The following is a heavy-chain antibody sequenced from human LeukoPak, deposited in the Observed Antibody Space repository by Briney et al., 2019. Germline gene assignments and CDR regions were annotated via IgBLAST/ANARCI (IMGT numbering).Heavy chain of an antibody. CDR2: LSSSSTYV. D-gene: IGHD2-15*01. J-gene: IGHJ4*02. CDR1: GFTFSTYS. CDR3: ARVRCSGGGCFYNFDY. Sequence: GGSLRLSCAASGFTFSTYSMNWVRQAPGKGLEWVSSLSSSSTYVYYADSVKGRFTISRDNVKNSLYLQMNSPRAEDTAVYYCARVRCSGGGCFYNFDYWGQGSLVTVSS. V-gene: IGHV3-21*04.